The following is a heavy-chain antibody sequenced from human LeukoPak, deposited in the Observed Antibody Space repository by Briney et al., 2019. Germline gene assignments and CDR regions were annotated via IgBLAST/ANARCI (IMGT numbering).Heavy chain of an antibody. Sequence: GRSLRLSCAASGFTFSSYAMHWVRQAPGKGLEWVAVISYDGSNKYYADSVKGRFTISRDNSKNTLYLQMNSLRAEDTAVYYCARAEAYDFWSGYGLNYWGQGTLVTVSS. CDR2: ISYDGSNK. CDR1: GFTFSSYA. CDR3: ARAEAYDFWSGYGLNY. V-gene: IGHV3-30-3*01. D-gene: IGHD3-3*01. J-gene: IGHJ4*02.